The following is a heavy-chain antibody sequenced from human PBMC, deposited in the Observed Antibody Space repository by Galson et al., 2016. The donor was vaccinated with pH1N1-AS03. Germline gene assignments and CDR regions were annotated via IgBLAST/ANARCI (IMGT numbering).Heavy chain of an antibody. CDR3: AREGATADPDDS. J-gene: IGHJ4*02. Sequence: ETLSLTCAVYGGSFSDYFWAWIRQPPGMGLEWIGDINHIGGANYNPSLKSRVTLSADRSKNQFSLKLYSVTAADTAVYYCAREGATADPDDSWGQGTLVTVSS. CDR1: GGSFSDYF. CDR2: INHIGGA. V-gene: IGHV4-34*01. D-gene: IGHD6-13*01.